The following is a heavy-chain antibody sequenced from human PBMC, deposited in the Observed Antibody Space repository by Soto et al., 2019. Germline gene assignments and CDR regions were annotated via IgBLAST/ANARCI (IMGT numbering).Heavy chain of an antibody. CDR1: GFAFSSYG. CDR2: ISYDGSVSYDGSYK. V-gene: IGHV3-30*03. J-gene: IGHJ4*02. CDR3: ARPGRDFWSGRYYFDY. Sequence: QVQLVESGGGVVQPGRSLRLSCAASGFAFSSYGMHWVRQAPGKGLEWVAVISYDGSVSYDGSYKYYADSVKGRFTISRENSKNTLYLHMNSLRAEDTAVYYCARPGRDFWSGRYYFDYWGQGTLVTVSS. D-gene: IGHD3-3*01.